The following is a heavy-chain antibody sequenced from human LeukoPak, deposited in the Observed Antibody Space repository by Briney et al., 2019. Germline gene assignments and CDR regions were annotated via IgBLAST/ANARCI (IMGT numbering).Heavy chain of an antibody. CDR1: GFTFSSYA. D-gene: IGHD2-15*01. CDR3: AKAFGYCSGGSCYSYYYYYGMDV. J-gene: IGHJ6*02. Sequence: GGSLRLSCAASGFTFSSYAMSWVRQAPGKGLGWVSAISGSGGSTYYADSVKGRFTISRDNSKNTLYLQMNSLRAEDTAVYYCAKAFGYCSGGSCYSYYYYYGMDVWGQGTTVTVSS. CDR2: ISGSGGST. V-gene: IGHV3-23*01.